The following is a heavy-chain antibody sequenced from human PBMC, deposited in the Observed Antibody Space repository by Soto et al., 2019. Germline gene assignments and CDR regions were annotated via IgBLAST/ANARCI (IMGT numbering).Heavy chain of an antibody. V-gene: IGHV3-7*01. J-gene: IGHJ6*02. CDR1: GFTFSSYA. CDR2: IKQDGSEK. Sequence: PGGSLRLSCAASGFTFSSYAMSWVRQAPGKGLEWVANIKQDGSEKYYVDSVKGRFTISRDNAKNSLYLQMNSLRAEDTAVYYCARDDSGSYYYYGMDVWGQGTTVTVSS. D-gene: IGHD1-26*01. CDR3: ARDDSGSYYYYGMDV.